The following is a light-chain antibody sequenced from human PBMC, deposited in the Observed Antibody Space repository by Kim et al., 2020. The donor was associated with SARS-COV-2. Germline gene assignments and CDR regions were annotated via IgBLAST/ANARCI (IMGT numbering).Light chain of an antibody. CDR2: DTS. V-gene: IGKV3-11*01. CDR3: QQRWRWPLT. J-gene: IGKJ4*01. CDR1: QSFNTD. Sequence: IVLTQSPVTLSLSPGERATLSCRASQSFNTDLAWYQHKSGQAPRLLIYDTSNRAPAIPARFSGSGSGTDFTLTIDTLEPEDVAVYYCQQRWRWPLTFGGGTKLEIK.